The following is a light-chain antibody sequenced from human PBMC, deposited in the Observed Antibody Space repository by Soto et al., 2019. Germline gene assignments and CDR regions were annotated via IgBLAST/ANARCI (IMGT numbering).Light chain of an antibody. CDR3: GTWDSRLSAYV. V-gene: IGLV1-51*02. CDR1: SSNIGNNY. Sequence: QSVLTQPPSVSAAPGQKVTISCSGSSSNIGNNYVSWYQQLPGTAPKLLIYENNKRPSGIPDRFSGSKSGTSATLGITGLQTGDEADYYCGTWDSRLSAYVFGTGTKVT. J-gene: IGLJ1*01. CDR2: ENN.